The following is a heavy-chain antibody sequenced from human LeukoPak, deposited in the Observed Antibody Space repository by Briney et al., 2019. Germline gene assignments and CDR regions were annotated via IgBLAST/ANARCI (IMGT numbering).Heavy chain of an antibody. Sequence: GGSLRLSCAASGFTFSSYGMHWVRQAPGKGLEWVAVISYDGSNKYYADSVKGRFTISRDNSKNTLYLQMNSLRAEDTAVYYCAKMQSGGHSMAKIDYWGQGILVTVSS. J-gene: IGHJ4*02. CDR1: GFTFSSYG. CDR3: AKMQSGGHSMAKIDY. V-gene: IGHV3-30*18. D-gene: IGHD5-24*01. CDR2: ISYDGSNK.